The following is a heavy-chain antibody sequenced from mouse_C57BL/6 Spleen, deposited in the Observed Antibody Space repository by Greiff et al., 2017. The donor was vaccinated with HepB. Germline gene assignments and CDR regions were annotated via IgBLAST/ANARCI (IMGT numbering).Heavy chain of an antibody. D-gene: IGHD1-1*01. CDR1: GFTFSSYA. Sequence: EVQGVESGGGLVKPGGSLKLSCAASGFTFSSYAMSWVRQTPEKRLEWVATISDGGSYTYYPDNVKGRFTISRDNAKNNLYLQMSHLKAEDTAMYFCARDPTVMDYAMYYWGQGPSVTVSS. V-gene: IGHV5-4*01. J-gene: IGHJ4*01. CDR3: ARDPTVMDYAMYY. CDR2: ISDGGSYT.